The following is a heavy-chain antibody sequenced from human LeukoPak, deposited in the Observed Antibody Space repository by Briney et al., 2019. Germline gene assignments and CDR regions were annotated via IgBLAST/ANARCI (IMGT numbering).Heavy chain of an antibody. Sequence: GESLKISCKGSGYNFTIYWIGWVRQMPGKGLEWMGVIYPGDSDTRYSPSFQGQVTISADKSISAAYLQWSSLKASDTAMYYCAIFDFLFGEIDNWFDPWGQGTLVTVSS. J-gene: IGHJ5*02. CDR1: GYNFTIYW. CDR3: AIFDFLFGEIDNWFDP. CDR2: IYPGDSDT. D-gene: IGHD3-3*01. V-gene: IGHV5-51*01.